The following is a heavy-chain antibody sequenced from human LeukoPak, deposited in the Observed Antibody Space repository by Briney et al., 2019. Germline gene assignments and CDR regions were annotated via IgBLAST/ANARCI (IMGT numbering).Heavy chain of an antibody. D-gene: IGHD2-21*01. J-gene: IGHJ5*02. Sequence: ASVKVSCKASGFTFTSFAIQWVRQARGQRLEWIGWIVAGSGNTKYAQHFQGRVTITRDMSTSTAYMELNSLRSEDSAVYYCAADVIPGPKGFDPWGQGTLVAVSS. CDR1: GFTFTSFA. CDR3: AADVIPGPKGFDP. CDR2: IVAGSGNT. V-gene: IGHV1-58*02.